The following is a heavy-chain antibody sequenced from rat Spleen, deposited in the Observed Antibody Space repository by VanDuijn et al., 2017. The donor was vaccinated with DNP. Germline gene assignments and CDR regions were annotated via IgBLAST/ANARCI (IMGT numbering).Heavy chain of an antibody. CDR2: IIFDGSPT. CDR1: GFAFTNYD. Sequence: EVQLVESGGGLVQPGRSLKLSCAASGFAFTNYDMAWVRQAPTKGLEWVTTIIFDGSPTYYRDSVKGRFTISRDNTKSTLYLQRDSLRSEDTATYYCARYEGSYYYGGYFDFWGPGAMVTVSS. D-gene: IGHD1-12*02. CDR3: ARYEGSYYYGGYFDF. J-gene: IGHJ1*01. V-gene: IGHV5-29*01.